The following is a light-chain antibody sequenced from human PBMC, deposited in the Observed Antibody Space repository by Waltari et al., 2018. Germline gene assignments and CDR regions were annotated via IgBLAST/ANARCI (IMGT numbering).Light chain of an antibody. Sequence: QSALTQPPSASGSPGQSVTISCTGTSSDVGGYNYVSWYQQRPGKTPKLMLYEVSNRPSGVPDRFSGCKSGNTASLTVSGLQAEDEADYYCSSYAGSLYVFGTGTKVTVL. V-gene: IGLV2-8*01. J-gene: IGLJ1*01. CDR1: SSDVGGYNY. CDR2: EVS. CDR3: SSYAGSLYV.